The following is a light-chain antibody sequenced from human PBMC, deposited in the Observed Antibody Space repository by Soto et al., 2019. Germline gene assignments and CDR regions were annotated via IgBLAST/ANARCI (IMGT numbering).Light chain of an antibody. Sequence: DIQMTQSPSTLPASVGDRVTITCRASQTISSWLAWYQQKPGKAPDLLIYDASRLAGGVPSRFSGSESGTEFTLTIGSLQPDDFAVYYCQQYGSSLPFGQGTKVEIK. J-gene: IGKJ1*01. V-gene: IGKV1-5*01. CDR1: QTISSW. CDR2: DAS. CDR3: QQYGSSLP.